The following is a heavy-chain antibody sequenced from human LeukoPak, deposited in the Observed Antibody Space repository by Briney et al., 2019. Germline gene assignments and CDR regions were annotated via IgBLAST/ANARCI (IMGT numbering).Heavy chain of an antibody. V-gene: IGHV3-30*03. CDR3: ARECSSTSCYAGDYYYGMGV. CDR1: GFTFSSYG. Sequence: GGSLRLSCAASGFTFSSYGMHWVRQAPGKGLEWVAVISYDGSNKYYADSVKGRFTISRDNSKNTLYLQMNSLRAEDTAVYYCARECSSTSCYAGDYYYGMGVWGQGTTVTVSS. J-gene: IGHJ6*02. CDR2: ISYDGSNK. D-gene: IGHD2-2*01.